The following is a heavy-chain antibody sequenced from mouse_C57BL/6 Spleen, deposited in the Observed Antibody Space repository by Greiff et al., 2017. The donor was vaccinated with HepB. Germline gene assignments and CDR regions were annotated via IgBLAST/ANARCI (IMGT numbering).Heavy chain of an antibody. CDR3: ARWSYDYDDVAWFAY. J-gene: IGHJ3*01. V-gene: IGHV1-9*01. CDR2: ILPGSGST. CDR1: GYTFTGYW. D-gene: IGHD2-4*01. Sequence: QVQLQQSGAELMKPGASVKLSCKATGYTFTGYWIEWVKQRPGHGLEWIGEILPGSGSTNYNEKFKGKATFTADTSSNTAYMQLGSLTTEDSAIYYCARWSYDYDDVAWFAYWGQGTLVTVSA.